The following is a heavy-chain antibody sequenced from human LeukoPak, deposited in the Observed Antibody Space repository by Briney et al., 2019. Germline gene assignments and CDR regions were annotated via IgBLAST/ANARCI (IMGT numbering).Heavy chain of an antibody. CDR3: AKDICGGNCYPHGGY. CDR2: IPYDGSNK. Sequence: PGGSLRLSCAASGFTFSNYGMHWVRQAPGKGLEWVAFIPYDGSNKYYADSLQGRLTISRDSSMNTLYLQMSSLRAEDTARYYCAKDICGGNCYPHGGYWGQGTLVTVSS. CDR1: GFTFSNYG. V-gene: IGHV3-30*02. D-gene: IGHD2-21*01. J-gene: IGHJ4*02.